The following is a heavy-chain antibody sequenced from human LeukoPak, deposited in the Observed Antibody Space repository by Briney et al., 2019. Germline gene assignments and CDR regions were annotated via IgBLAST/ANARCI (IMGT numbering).Heavy chain of an antibody. CDR3: ARTLGYDFWSGYLHWFDP. CDR1: DGSVSAYY. CDR2: INHSGST. Sequence: SSETLSLTCIVSDGSVSAYYWSWIRQTPGKGLEWIGEINHSGSTNYNPSLKSRVTISVDTSKNQFSLKLSSVTAADTAVYYCARTLGYDFWSGYLHWFDPWGQGTLVTVSS. J-gene: IGHJ5*02. V-gene: IGHV4-34*01. D-gene: IGHD3-3*01.